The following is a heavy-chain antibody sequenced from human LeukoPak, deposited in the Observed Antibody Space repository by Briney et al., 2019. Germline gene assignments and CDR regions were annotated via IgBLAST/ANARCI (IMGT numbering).Heavy chain of an antibody. Sequence: SETLSLTCTVSGGSISSYYWGWIRQPSGKGLEWIGSIYYSGSTYYNPSLKSRVTISVDTSKNQFSLKLRSVTAADTAVYYCARRLGGSGSYYYWGQGTLVTVSS. J-gene: IGHJ4*02. D-gene: IGHD3-10*01. V-gene: IGHV4-39*01. CDR1: GGSISSYY. CDR3: ARRLGGSGSYYY. CDR2: IYYSGST.